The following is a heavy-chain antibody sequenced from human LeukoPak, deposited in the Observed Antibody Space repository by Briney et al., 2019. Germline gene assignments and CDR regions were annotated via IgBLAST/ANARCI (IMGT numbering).Heavy chain of an antibody. V-gene: IGHV4-39*07. D-gene: IGHD2-2*01. CDR2: IYYSGST. J-gene: IGHJ6*02. CDR3: AKVNPSHCTITSCRYYYYYGMDV. Sequence: SETLSLTYTVSGGSISISSYYWGWIRQPPGKGLEWIGCIYYSGSTYYNPSLKSRVTISVDTSKNQFSLKLTSVTAADTAVYYCAKVNPSHCTITSCRYYYYYGMDVWGQGTTVIVSS. CDR1: GGSISISSYY.